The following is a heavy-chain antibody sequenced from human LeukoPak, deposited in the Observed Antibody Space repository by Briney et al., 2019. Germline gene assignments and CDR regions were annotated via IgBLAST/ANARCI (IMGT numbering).Heavy chain of an antibody. J-gene: IGHJ4*02. CDR3: ARGSEWSSGVSDY. CDR1: GFTFSRYA. Sequence: GGSLRLSCTASGFTFSRYAMSWVRQAPGKGLEWVSDISGRGGRTDYADSVKGRFTISRDNAKNSLYLQMNSLRAEDTAVYYCARGSEWSSGVSDYWGQGTLVTVSS. D-gene: IGHD3-3*01. V-gene: IGHV3-23*01. CDR2: ISGRGGRT.